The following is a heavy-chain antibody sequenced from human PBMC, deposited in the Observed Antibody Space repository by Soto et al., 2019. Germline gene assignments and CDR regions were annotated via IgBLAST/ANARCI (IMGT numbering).Heavy chain of an antibody. J-gene: IGHJ5*02. CDR2: IYYSGST. V-gene: IGHV4-31*03. D-gene: IGHD3-3*01. Sequence: SETLSLTCTVSGGSISSGGYYWSWIRQHPGKGLEWIGYIYYSGSTYYNPSLKSRVTISVDTSKNQFSLKLSSVTAADTAVYYCARAVIRITIFGVVIPEDENWFDPWGQGTLVTVSS. CDR3: ARAVIRITIFGVVIPEDENWFDP. CDR1: GGSISSGGYY.